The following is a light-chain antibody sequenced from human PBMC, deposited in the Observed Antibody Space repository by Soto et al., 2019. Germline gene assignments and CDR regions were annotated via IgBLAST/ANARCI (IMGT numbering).Light chain of an antibody. V-gene: IGKV3-15*01. J-gene: IGKJ1*01. CDR3: HQRQSWPRT. CDR2: GAS. Sequence: EIVMTQSPATLSVSPGERATLSCRASQSVSSNLAWYQQKPGQAPRLLIYGASTRATGIPARFSGSGSGTDFTLTISDVQPEDFALYYCHQRQSWPRTFGQGTKGDIK. CDR1: QSVSSN.